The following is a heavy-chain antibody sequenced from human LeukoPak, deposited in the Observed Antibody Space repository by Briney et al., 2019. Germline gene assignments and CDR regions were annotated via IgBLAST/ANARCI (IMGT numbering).Heavy chain of an antibody. CDR3: ARGVRHIPPVGYSSSAWFDP. CDR2: IYTSGST. D-gene: IGHD6-13*01. Sequence: KSSETLSLTCTVSGGSISSYYWSWIRQPPGKGLEWIGYIYTSGSTNYNPSLKSRVTISVDTSKNQFSLKLSSVTAADTAVYYCARGVRHIPPVGYSSSAWFDPWGQGTLVTVSS. J-gene: IGHJ5*02. V-gene: IGHV4-4*09. CDR1: GGSISSYY.